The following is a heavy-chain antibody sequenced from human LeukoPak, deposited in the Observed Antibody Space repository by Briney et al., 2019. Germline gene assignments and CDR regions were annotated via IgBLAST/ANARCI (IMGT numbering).Heavy chain of an antibody. CDR3: ARDGYYYDSSGYYYYYYMDV. CDR1: GFTFSSYE. CDR2: ISSSGSTI. D-gene: IGHD3-22*01. J-gene: IGHJ6*03. V-gene: IGHV3-48*03. Sequence: GGSLRLSCAASGFTFSSYEMNWVRQAPGKGLEWVSYISSSGSTIYYADSVKGRFTISRDNAKNSLYLQINSLRAEDTAVYYCARDGYYYDSSGYYYYYYMDVWGKGTTVTVSS.